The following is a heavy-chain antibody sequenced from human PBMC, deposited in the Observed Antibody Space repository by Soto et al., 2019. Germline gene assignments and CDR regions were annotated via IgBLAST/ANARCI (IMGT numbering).Heavy chain of an antibody. D-gene: IGHD3-10*01. CDR3: ARDGVSPGLYFDF. Sequence: EVQLVESGGGLVQPGGSLRLSCAASGFTFSDYWMNWVRQAPGKGLEWVASTRYDGGETKYVDSVKGRFTISRDNAENLLYLQVASLRAEDTAVYYCARDGVSPGLYFDFWGQGTLVTVSS. CDR2: TRYDGGET. CDR1: GFTFSDYW. J-gene: IGHJ4*02. V-gene: IGHV3-7*05.